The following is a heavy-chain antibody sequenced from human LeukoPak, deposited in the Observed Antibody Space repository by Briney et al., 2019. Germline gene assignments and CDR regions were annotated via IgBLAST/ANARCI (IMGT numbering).Heavy chain of an antibody. CDR1: GFTFGDYA. J-gene: IGHJ4*02. Sequence: GGSLRLSCTASGFTFGDYAMSWVRQAPGKGPECVGIIRSKAYGGTTEYAASVKGRFTISRDDSKTIAYLQMNSLKTEDTGVYYCTRVGHYYDSRGYYVVDFDYWGQGTLVTVSS. CDR2: IRSKAYGGTT. D-gene: IGHD3-22*01. CDR3: TRVGHYYDSRGYYVVDFDY. V-gene: IGHV3-49*04.